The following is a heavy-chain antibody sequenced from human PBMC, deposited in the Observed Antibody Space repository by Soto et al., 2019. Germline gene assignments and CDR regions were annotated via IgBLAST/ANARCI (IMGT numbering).Heavy chain of an antibody. CDR1: GFTFTSYA. Sequence: GGSLRLSCAASGFTFTSYAMHWVRQAPGKGLEWVAAISYHGRDEYYADSVKGRFSISRDNSKNTLNLQMNSLRAEDTAVYYCARGRFSTTLYAGFDPWGQGTLVP. CDR2: ISYHGRDE. D-gene: IGHD2-2*01. J-gene: IGHJ5*02. CDR3: ARGRFSTTLYAGFDP. V-gene: IGHV3-30*04.